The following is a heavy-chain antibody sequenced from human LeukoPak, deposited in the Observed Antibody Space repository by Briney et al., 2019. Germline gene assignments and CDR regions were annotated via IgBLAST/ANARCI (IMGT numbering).Heavy chain of an antibody. V-gene: IGHV4-4*07. Sequence: PSETLSLTCSVSGGSIRNYYWNWLRQAAGNELELIGRIHSSGTANYSPSLKSRVTMPIDTSKSQFSLRLSSVTAADTAVYYCARGAVGATPHVALDSWGQGTMVTVSS. CDR3: ARGAVGATPHVALDS. CDR2: IHSSGTA. J-gene: IGHJ3*02. D-gene: IGHD1-26*01. CDR1: GGSIRNYY.